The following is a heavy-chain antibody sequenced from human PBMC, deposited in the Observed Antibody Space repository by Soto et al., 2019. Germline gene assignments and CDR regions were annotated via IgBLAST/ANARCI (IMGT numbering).Heavy chain of an antibody. D-gene: IGHD6-19*01. CDR3: ASLITSYSSGWYGSVY. Sequence: GGSLRLSCAASGFTFSSYWMSWVRQAPGKGLEWVANIKQDGSEKYYVDSVKGRFTISRDNAKNSLYLQMNSLRAEDTAVYYCASLITSYSSGWYGSVYWGQGTLVTVSS. J-gene: IGHJ4*02. CDR1: GFTFSSYW. V-gene: IGHV3-7*01. CDR2: IKQDGSEK.